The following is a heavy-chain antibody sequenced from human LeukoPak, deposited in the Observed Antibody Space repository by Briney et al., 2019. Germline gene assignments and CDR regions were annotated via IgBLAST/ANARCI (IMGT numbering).Heavy chain of an antibody. J-gene: IGHJ6*03. CDR3: ATGALVGAPRGAYYYYYYMDV. CDR2: SNHSGRT. V-gene: IGHV4-34*01. D-gene: IGHD1-26*01. Sequence: SGSLSLTLAGCLGFLSGYYWSGIRPPPARGGEWVGESNHSGRTNYNPSLKSRVNISVDTSKHQFSLKLSSVTAADTAVYYCATGALVGAPRGAYYYYYYMDVWGKGTTVTVSS. CDR1: LGFLSGYY.